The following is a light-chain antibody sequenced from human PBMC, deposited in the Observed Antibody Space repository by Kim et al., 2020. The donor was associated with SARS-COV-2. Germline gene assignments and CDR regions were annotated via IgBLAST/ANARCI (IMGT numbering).Light chain of an antibody. Sequence: GQSVTTSCTGTSSDVGGYNYFSWYQQHPGKAPNLMIYEVTKRPSGVPSRFSGSKSGNTASLTVSGLQAEDEADYYCTSYAGSHNLVFGGGTQLTVL. CDR3: TSYAGSHNLV. V-gene: IGLV2-8*01. CDR1: SSDVGGYNY. CDR2: EVT. J-gene: IGLJ3*02.